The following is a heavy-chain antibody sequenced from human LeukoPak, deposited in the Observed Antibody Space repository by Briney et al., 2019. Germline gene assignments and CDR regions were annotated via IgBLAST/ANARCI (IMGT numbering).Heavy chain of an antibody. D-gene: IGHD2-8*01. Sequence: ASVKVSCKASGYTFTSYGINWVRQAPGQGLEWMGWISAYNSNTHYAQKLQGRVTMTTDTSTSTAYMEVRSLRSDDTAVYYCARAYCTNGVCYIDYWGQGTLVTVSS. V-gene: IGHV1-18*01. CDR1: GYTFTSYG. CDR2: ISAYNSNT. J-gene: IGHJ4*02. CDR3: ARAYCTNGVCYIDY.